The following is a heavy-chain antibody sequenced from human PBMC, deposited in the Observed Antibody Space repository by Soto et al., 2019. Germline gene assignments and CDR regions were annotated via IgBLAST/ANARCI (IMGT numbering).Heavy chain of an antibody. CDR1: GYSFTSYW. D-gene: IGHD6-19*01. CDR3: ARDYSSGWLGIDYYYYGMDV. V-gene: IGHV5-51*01. Sequence: GESLKISCKGSGYSFTSYWIGWVRQMPGKGLEWMGIIYPGDSDTRYSPSFQGQVTISADKSISTAYLQWSSLKASDTAMYYCARDYSSGWLGIDYYYYGMDVWGQGTTVTVSS. J-gene: IGHJ6*02. CDR2: IYPGDSDT.